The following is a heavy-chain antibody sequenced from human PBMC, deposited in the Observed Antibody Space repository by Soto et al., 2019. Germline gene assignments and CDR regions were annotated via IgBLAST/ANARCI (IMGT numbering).Heavy chain of an antibody. V-gene: IGHV3-33*01. CDR3: ARWSYSSSWGPRTGWFDP. Sequence: PGGSLRLSCAASGFTFGSYGMHWVRQAPGKGLEWVAVIWYDGSNKYYADSVKGRFTISRDNSKNTLYLQMNSLRAEDTAVYYCARWSYSSSWGPRTGWFDPWGQGTLVTVSS. J-gene: IGHJ5*02. CDR1: GFTFGSYG. D-gene: IGHD6-13*01. CDR2: IWYDGSNK.